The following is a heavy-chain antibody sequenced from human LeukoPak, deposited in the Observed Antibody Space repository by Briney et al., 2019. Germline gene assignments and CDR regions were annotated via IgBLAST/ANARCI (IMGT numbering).Heavy chain of an antibody. V-gene: IGHV3-74*01. Sequence: GGSLRLSCAASGFTFSNYWMHWVRQAPGKGLVWVSRISSDESSTTYADSVKGRFTISRDNAKNSLYLQMNSLRAEDTALYYCAKDISAAGDIFDYWGQGTLVTVSS. J-gene: IGHJ4*02. CDR2: ISSDESST. D-gene: IGHD6-13*01. CDR1: GFTFSNYW. CDR3: AKDISAAGDIFDY.